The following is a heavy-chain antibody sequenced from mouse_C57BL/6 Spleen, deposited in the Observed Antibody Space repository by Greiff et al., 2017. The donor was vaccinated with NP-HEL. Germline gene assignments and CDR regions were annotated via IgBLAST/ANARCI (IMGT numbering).Heavy chain of an antibody. CDR1: GYSFTGYF. CDR2: INPYNGDT. CDR3: ARSILIDYDDYYAMDY. D-gene: IGHD2-4*01. Sequence: EVQLQESGPELVKPGDSVKISCKASGYSFTGYFMNWVMQSHGKSLEWIGRINPYNGDTFYNQKFKGKATLTVDKSSSTAHMEVRRLTSEDSAVYYCARSILIDYDDYYAMDYWGQGTSVTVSS. J-gene: IGHJ4*01. V-gene: IGHV1-20*01.